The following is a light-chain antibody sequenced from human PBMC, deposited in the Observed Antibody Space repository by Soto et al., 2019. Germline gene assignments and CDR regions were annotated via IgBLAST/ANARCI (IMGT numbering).Light chain of an antibody. CDR3: QKYNSAPPWT. V-gene: IGKV1-27*01. Sequence: DIQMTQSPSSLSASVGDRVTITCRASQGISNYLAWYQQKPGKVPKLLIYAASTLQSGVPSRFSGSGSGTDFSLTIISLQPAEDSAYYCQKYNSAPPWTFGQGTKVEIK. CDR2: AAS. J-gene: IGKJ1*01. CDR1: QGISNY.